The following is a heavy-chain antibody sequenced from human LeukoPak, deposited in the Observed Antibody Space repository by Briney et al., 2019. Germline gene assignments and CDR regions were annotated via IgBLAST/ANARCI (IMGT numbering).Heavy chain of an antibody. D-gene: IGHD2-15*01. J-gene: IGHJ6*02. CDR1: GFTFSSYA. V-gene: IGHV3-53*01. CDR2: IYSGGST. Sequence: PGGSLRLSCAASGFTFSSYAMSWVRQAPGKGLEWVSVIYSGGSTYYADSVKGRFTISRDNSKNTLYLQMNSLRAEDTAVYYCARAGNLLHYYYYYGMDVWGQGTTVTVSS. CDR3: ARAGNLLHYYYYYGMDV.